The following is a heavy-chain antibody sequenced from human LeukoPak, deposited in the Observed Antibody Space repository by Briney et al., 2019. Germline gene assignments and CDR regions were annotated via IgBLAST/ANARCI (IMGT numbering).Heavy chain of an antibody. J-gene: IGHJ3*01. D-gene: IGHD6-6*01. CDR2: INHNGNVN. CDR3: ARSSYSSSSSV. Sequence: GGSLRLSCAASGFTFSSYWMNWARQAPGKGLEWVASINHNGNVNYYVDSVKGRFTISRDNVKNSLYLQMSNLRAEDTAVYFCARSSYSSSSSVWGQGTMVTVSS. V-gene: IGHV3-7*03. CDR1: GFTFSSYW.